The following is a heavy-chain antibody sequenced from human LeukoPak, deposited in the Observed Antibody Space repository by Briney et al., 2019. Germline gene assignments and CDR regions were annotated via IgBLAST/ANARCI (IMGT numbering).Heavy chain of an antibody. V-gene: IGHV4-4*07. CDR3: ARHNFKLLWFGSHFDY. Sequence: SETLSLTCTVSGGSISSYYWSWIREPAGKRLEWIGRIYISGITNYNPSLKSRVTMSVDTSKNQFSLKLSSVTAADTAVYYCARHNFKLLWFGSHFDYWGQGTLVTVSS. D-gene: IGHD3-10*01. J-gene: IGHJ4*02. CDR1: GGSISSYY. CDR2: IYISGIT.